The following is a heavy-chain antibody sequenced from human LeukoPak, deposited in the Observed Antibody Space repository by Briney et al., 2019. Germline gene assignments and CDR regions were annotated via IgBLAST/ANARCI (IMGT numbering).Heavy chain of an antibody. CDR3: ARDAIDYDFWSGYSLLDGMDV. D-gene: IGHD3-3*01. CDR2: ICASSST. Sequence: GGSLRLSCAASGFTVSSAYISWVRQAPGKGLEWVSVICASSSTYNADSVKGRFTISRDNSKNTLYLQMNSLRAEDTAVYYCARDAIDYDFWSGYSLLDGMDVWGQGTTVTVSS. CDR1: GFTVSSAY. V-gene: IGHV3-66*03. J-gene: IGHJ6*02.